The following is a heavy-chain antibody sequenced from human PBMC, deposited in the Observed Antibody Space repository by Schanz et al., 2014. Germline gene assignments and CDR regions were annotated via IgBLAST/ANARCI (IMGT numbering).Heavy chain of an antibody. CDR3: ARDGVDAAAGGNY. CDR1: GYTFTSYD. J-gene: IGHJ4*02. V-gene: IGHV1-46*03. Sequence: QVQLVQSGAELRKPGASVKVSCTASGYTFTSYDINWVRQAPRQGLEWMGMINPSGGSTTYAQKFQGRVTMTRDTSTSTVYMELSSLRSEDTAVYYCARDGVDAAAGGNYWGQGILVPVSA. CDR2: INPSGGST. D-gene: IGHD6-13*01.